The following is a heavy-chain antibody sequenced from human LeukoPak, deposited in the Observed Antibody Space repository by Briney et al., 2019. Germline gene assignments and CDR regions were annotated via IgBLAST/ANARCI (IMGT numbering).Heavy chain of an antibody. V-gene: IGHV3-21*01. CDR2: ISSSSSNI. CDR1: GFTFSSYS. J-gene: IGHJ3*02. Sequence: GGSLRLSCAAYGFTFSSYSMNWVRQAPGKGLKWVSSISSSSSNIYYADSVKGRFTISRDNAKNSLYLQMNSLRAEDTAVYYCARDRFPTYYYDSSGYTDAFDIWGQGTMVTVSS. D-gene: IGHD3-22*01. CDR3: ARDRFPTYYYDSSGYTDAFDI.